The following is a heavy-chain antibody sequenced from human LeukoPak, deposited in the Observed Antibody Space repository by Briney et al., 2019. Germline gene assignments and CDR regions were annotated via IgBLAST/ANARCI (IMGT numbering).Heavy chain of an antibody. V-gene: IGHV3-48*03. CDR1: GFTFSSYE. CDR2: VSSSGSTI. CDR3: ARSSGYYYFDFQH. Sequence: PGGSLRLSCAASGFTFSSYEMNWVRQAPGKGLLWLSYVSSSGSTIYYADSVKGRFTISRDNANSSLYLQTNSLRAEDTAVYYCARSSGYYYFDFQHWGQGTLVTVSS. J-gene: IGHJ1*01. D-gene: IGHD3-22*01.